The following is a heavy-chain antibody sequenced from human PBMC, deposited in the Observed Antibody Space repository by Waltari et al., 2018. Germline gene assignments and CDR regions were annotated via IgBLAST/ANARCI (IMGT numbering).Heavy chain of an antibody. CDR2: KKNSGSEK. Sequence: EVRLVESGGGLVQPGGSLRLSCVASGSTVTNNWMSWVRQAPGMGGGWVARKKNSGSEKMVVASVKCRFTISRDNAENSLYLQMNSLRAEDTAVYYCARNREDSGTFYRAYDVWGQGTLVTVAT. D-gene: IGHD3-10*01. V-gene: IGHV3-7*03. J-gene: IGHJ3*01. CDR3: ARNREDSGTFYRAYDV. CDR1: GSTVTNNW.